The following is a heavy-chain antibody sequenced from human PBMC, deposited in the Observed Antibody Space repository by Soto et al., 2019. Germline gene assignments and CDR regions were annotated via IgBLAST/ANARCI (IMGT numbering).Heavy chain of an antibody. Sequence: QLQLQESGPGLVKPSETLSLTCTVSGGSISSSSYYWGWIRQPPGKGLEWIGSIYYSGSTYYNPSLKSRVTISVDTSKNQFSLKLSSVTAADTAVYYCARHDTSSSWYEHDYWGQGTLVTVSS. CDR1: GGSISSSSYY. CDR2: IYYSGST. V-gene: IGHV4-39*01. J-gene: IGHJ4*02. D-gene: IGHD6-13*01. CDR3: ARHDTSSSWYEHDY.